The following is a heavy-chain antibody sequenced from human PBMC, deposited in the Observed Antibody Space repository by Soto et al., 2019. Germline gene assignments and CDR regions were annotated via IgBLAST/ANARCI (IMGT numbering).Heavy chain of an antibody. CDR1: GYTFTSYY. CDR3: ARAVAVPADFDY. D-gene: IGHD6-19*01. CDR2: INPSGGST. V-gene: IGHV1-46*01. J-gene: IGHJ4*02. Sequence: ASVKVSCKASGYTFTSYYMHWVRQAPGQGLEWMGIINPSGGSTSYAQKFQGRVTITRDTSASTAYMELSSLRSEDTAVYYCARAVAVPADFDYWGQGTLVTVSS.